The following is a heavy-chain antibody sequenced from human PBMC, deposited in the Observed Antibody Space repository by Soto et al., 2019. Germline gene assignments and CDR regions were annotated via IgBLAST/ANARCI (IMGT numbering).Heavy chain of an antibody. Sequence: QVQLVQSGAEVKKPGSSVKVSCKASRGTFSSYAISWVRQAPGQGLEWMGGIIPIFCTANYAQQFQGRVKITADECTSTAYMELSSLRSEHTAVYYCASHTSNNRYYYGMDVWGKGTTVTVSS. CDR1: RGTFSSYA. CDR3: ASHTSNNRYYYGMDV. D-gene: IGHD2-2*01. J-gene: IGHJ6*04. V-gene: IGHV1-69*12. CDR2: IIPIFCTA.